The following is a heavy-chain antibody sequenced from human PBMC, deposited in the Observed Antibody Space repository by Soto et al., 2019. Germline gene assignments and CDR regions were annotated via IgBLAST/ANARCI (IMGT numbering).Heavy chain of an antibody. Sequence: EVQLVESGGGLVKPGGSLRLSCAASGFTFSSYSMNWVRQAPGKGLEWVSSISSSSSYIYYADSVKGRFTISRDNAKNALNLQMNSLRAEDTAVYYCARDGCTNGVCWYYFYGMDVWGQGTTVTVSS. CDR3: ARDGCTNGVCWYYFYGMDV. D-gene: IGHD2-8*01. CDR2: ISSSSSYI. J-gene: IGHJ6*02. V-gene: IGHV3-21*01. CDR1: GFTFSSYS.